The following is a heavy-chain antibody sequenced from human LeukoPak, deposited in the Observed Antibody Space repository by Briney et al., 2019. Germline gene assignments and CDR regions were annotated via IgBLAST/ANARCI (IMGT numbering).Heavy chain of an antibody. D-gene: IGHD2-15*01. CDR2: IDPGDSYT. CDR3: ARCLPQYCSGGSCYSPRDYYYYGMDV. J-gene: IGHJ6*04. CDR1: GYSFTSYW. V-gene: IGHV5-10-1*01. Sequence: GESLKISCKGSGYSFTSYWIGWGRQMPGKGLEWMGRIDPGDSYTNYSPSFQGHVTISADKSISTAYLQWSSLKASDTAMYCCARCLPQYCSGGSCYSPRDYYYYGMDVWGKGTTVTVSS.